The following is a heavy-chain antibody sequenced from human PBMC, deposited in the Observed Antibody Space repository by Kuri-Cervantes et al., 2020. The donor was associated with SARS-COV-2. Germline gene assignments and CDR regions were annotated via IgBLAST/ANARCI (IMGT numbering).Heavy chain of an antibody. CDR1: GFTVSSNY. Sequence: GGSLRLSCAASGFTVSSNYMSWVRQAPGKGLEWVSVIYSGGSTYYADSVKGRFTISRDNSKNTLYLQMNSLRAEDTAVYYCARGGRRGYSYGLNDAFDIWGQGTMVTVSS. J-gene: IGHJ3*02. CDR2: IYSGGST. CDR3: ARGGRRGYSYGLNDAFDI. D-gene: IGHD5-18*01. V-gene: IGHV3-53*01.